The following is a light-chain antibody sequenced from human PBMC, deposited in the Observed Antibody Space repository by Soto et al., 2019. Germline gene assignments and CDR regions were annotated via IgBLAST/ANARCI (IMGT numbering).Light chain of an antibody. CDR3: QQRSNWPSEVT. Sequence: EIVLTQSPDTLSLSPGERATLSCRASQSVSSSLAWYQQKPGQAPRLLIYDASTCATGIPATFSGSGSGTDFALTISSLEPEAVAFYYCQQRSNWPSEVTFGPGTKVDIK. V-gene: IGKV3-11*01. CDR1: QSVSSS. CDR2: DAS. J-gene: IGKJ3*01.